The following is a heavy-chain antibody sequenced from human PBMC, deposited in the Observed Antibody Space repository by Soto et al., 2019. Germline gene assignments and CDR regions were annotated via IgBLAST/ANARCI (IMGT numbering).Heavy chain of an antibody. V-gene: IGHV1-69*01. D-gene: IGHD3-10*01. J-gene: IGHJ3*02. Sequence: QVQLVQSGAKVKKPGSSVKVSCQASRDTFNTYGIGWVRQAPGQGLEWMGGIVPVFDTRNYAQKFQGRVTITADESTSTAYMELRSLRSEDTAVYYCAREVTEGFDIWGQGTMVTVSS. CDR1: RDTFNTYG. CDR2: IVPVFDTR. CDR3: AREVTEGFDI.